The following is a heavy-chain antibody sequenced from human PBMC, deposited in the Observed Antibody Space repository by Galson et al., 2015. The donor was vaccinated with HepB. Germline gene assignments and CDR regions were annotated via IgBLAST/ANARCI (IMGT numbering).Heavy chain of an antibody. CDR3: ARGPRGKSYSSGWYILDY. J-gene: IGHJ4*02. CDR1: GYTFTSYD. Sequence: SVKVSCKASGYTFTSYDINWVRQATGQGLEWMGWMNPNSGNTGYAQKFQGRVTMTRNTSISTAYMELSSLRSEDTAVYYCARGPRGKSYSSGWYILDYWGQGTLVTVSS. CDR2: MNPNSGNT. D-gene: IGHD6-19*01. V-gene: IGHV1-8*01.